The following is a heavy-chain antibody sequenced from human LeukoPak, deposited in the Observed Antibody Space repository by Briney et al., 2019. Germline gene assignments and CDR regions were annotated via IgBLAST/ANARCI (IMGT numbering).Heavy chain of an antibody. CDR3: ARDKEAAVDFWSGYYPL. V-gene: IGHV3-7*01. CDR1: GSTFSSYW. J-gene: IGHJ4*02. Sequence: PGGSLRLSCAASGSTFSSYWMGWVRQAPGKGLEWVANIKRDGSEKYYGDSVKGRFTVSRDNAKNSLYLQMNSLRAEDTAVYYCARDKEAAVDFWSGYYPLWGQGTLVTVSP. D-gene: IGHD3-3*01. CDR2: IKRDGSEK.